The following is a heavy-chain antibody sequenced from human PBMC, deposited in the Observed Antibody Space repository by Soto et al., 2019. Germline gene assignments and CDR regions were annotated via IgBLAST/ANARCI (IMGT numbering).Heavy chain of an antibody. J-gene: IGHJ5*02. CDR1: GFTFTSSA. CDR2: IVVGSGNT. Sequence: SVKVSCKASGFTFTSSAVQWVRQALGQRLEWIGWIVVGSGNTNYAQKFQERVTITRDMSTSTAYMELSSLRSEDTDVYYCAAWKTMIVVDNWFDPWGQGTLVTVSS. V-gene: IGHV1-58*01. D-gene: IGHD3-22*01. CDR3: AAWKTMIVVDNWFDP.